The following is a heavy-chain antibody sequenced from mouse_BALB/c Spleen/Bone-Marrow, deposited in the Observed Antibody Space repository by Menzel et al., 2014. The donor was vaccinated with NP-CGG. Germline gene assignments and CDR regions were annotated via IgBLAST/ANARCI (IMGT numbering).Heavy chain of an antibody. CDR2: INPDSSTI. Sequence: EVHLVESGGGLVQPGGSLKLSCAASGFDFSRYWMSWVRQAPGKGLERIGEINPDSSTINYTPSLKDKFIISRDNAKNTLYLQMSKVRSEDTALYYCAGGYYDYPAWFAYWGQGTLVTVSA. D-gene: IGHD2-4*01. J-gene: IGHJ3*01. CDR1: GFDFSRYW. CDR3: AGGYYDYPAWFAY. V-gene: IGHV4-1*02.